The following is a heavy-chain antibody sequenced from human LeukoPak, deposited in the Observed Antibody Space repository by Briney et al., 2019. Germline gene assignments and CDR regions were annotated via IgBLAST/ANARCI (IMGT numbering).Heavy chain of an antibody. Sequence: ASVKVSCKASGGTFSSYAISWVRQAPGQGPEWMGGIIPIFGTANYAQKLQGRVTMTTDTSTSTAYMELRSLRSDDTAVYYCARVWLQGPFDYWGQGTLVTVSS. CDR3: ARVWLQGPFDY. CDR1: GGTFSSYA. D-gene: IGHD5-24*01. J-gene: IGHJ4*02. CDR2: IIPIFGTA. V-gene: IGHV1-69*05.